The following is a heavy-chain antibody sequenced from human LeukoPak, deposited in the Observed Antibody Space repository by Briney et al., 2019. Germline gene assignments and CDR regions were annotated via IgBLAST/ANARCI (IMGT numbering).Heavy chain of an antibody. CDR2: INPNSGGT. CDR3: ARSVYFDWLSLN. CDR1: GYTFNGYC. V-gene: IGHV1-2*02. D-gene: IGHD3-9*01. J-gene: IGHJ4*02. Sequence: GASVKVSCKASGYTFNGYCMHWVRQAPGQGLEWMGWINPNSGGTNYAQKFQGRVTMTRDTSISTAYMELSRLRSDDTAVYYCARSVYFDWLSLNWGQGTLVTVSS.